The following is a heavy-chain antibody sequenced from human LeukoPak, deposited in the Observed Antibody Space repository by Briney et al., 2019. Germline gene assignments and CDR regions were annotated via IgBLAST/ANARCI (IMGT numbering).Heavy chain of an antibody. V-gene: IGHV1-69*06. D-gene: IGHD3-16*01. CDR3: ATVFPDGDYVRD. Sequence: ASVKVSCKASGGTFSSYAISWVRQAPGQGLEWMGGIIPIFGTAIYAQKFQGRVTMTEDTSTDTAYMELSSLRSEDTAVYYCATVFPDGDYVRDWGQGTLVTVSS. CDR1: GGTFSSYA. J-gene: IGHJ4*02. CDR2: IIPIFGTA.